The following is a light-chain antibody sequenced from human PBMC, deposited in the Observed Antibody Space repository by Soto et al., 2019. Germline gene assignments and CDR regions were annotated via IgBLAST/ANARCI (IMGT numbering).Light chain of an antibody. V-gene: IGLV2-14*03. CDR1: SSDVGGYNH. J-gene: IGLJ1*01. CDR2: DVS. Sequence: QSALTQPASVSGSPGQSITISCTGTSSDVGGYNHVSWYQHHPGKAPKLMIYDVSNRPSGVSNRFSGSKSGHTASLTISGLQPEDEADYYCSSYTTSNTRQIVFGTGTKVTVL. CDR3: SSYTTSNTRQIV.